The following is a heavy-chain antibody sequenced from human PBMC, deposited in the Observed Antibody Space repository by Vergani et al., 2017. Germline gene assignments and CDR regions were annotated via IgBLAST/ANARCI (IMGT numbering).Heavy chain of an antibody. V-gene: IGHV3-11*05. D-gene: IGHD6-13*01. J-gene: IGHJ6*02. Sequence: QVQLVESGGGLVKPGGSLRLSCAASGFTFSDYYMSWIRQAPGKGLEWVSYISSSSSYTNYADSVKGRFTISRDNAKNSLYLQMNSLRAEDTAVYYCARDSRQQPDQQSDRYYYYYYGMDVWGQGTTVTVSS. CDR1: GFTFSDYY. CDR2: ISSSSSYT. CDR3: ARDSRQQPDQQSDRYYYYYYGMDV.